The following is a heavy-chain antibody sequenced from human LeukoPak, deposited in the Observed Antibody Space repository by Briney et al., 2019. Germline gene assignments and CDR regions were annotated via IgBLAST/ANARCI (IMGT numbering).Heavy chain of an antibody. J-gene: IGHJ4*02. CDR2: INHSGST. D-gene: IGHD3-10*01. CDR1: GGSFSGYY. CDR3: ARLPLRGVRGYFDY. V-gene: IGHV4-34*01. Sequence: SETLSITCAVYGGSFSGYYWSWIRQPPGKGLEWIGEINHSGSTNYNPSLKSRVTISVDTSKNQFSLKLSSVTAADTAVYYCARLPLRGVRGYFDYWGQGTLVTVSS.